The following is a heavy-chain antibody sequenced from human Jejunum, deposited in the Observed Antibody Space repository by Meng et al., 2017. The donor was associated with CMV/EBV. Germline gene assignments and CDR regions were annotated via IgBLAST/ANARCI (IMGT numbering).Heavy chain of an antibody. V-gene: IGHV1-3*01. D-gene: IGHD3-9*01. CDR3: ARSRGTGYNLNS. CDR2: INAGNGNP. CDR1: RDLFTIYG. J-gene: IGHJ4*02. Sequence: SFKDLRDLFTIYGMHWVRQAPGQKPEWMGRINAGNGNPKYSQKFKGRVTISRDASASTAYMELDSLRSEDTAVYYCARSRGTGYNLNSWGQGTLVTVSS.